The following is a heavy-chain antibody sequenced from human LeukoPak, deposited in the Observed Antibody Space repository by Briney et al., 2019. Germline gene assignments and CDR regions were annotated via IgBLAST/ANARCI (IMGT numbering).Heavy chain of an antibody. V-gene: IGHV4-31*02. CDR2: IHYRGGT. J-gene: IGHJ3*02. Sequence: SQTLSLTCTVSGGSISSGGYYWTWIRQHPGQGLEWIGYIHYRGGTYYNPSLKSRVTISVDTSKNQFSLKLSSVTAADTAVYYCARGCSGGSCNGNAFDIWGQGTMVTVSS. D-gene: IGHD2-15*01. CDR3: ARGCSGGSCNGNAFDI. CDR1: GGSISSGGYY.